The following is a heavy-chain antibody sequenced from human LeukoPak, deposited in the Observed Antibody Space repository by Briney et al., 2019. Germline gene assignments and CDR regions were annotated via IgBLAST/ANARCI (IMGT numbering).Heavy chain of an antibody. CDR2: INPNSGGT. D-gene: IGHD6-13*01. CDR3: ARKSPGIAADGDAFDI. Sequence: ASVKVSCKASGYTFTGYYMHWVRQAPGQGLEWMGWINPNSGGTNYAQKFQGRVTMTRDTSISTAYMELSRLRSDDTAVYYCARKSPGIAADGDAFDIWGQGTMVTVSS. J-gene: IGHJ3*02. CDR1: GYTFTGYY. V-gene: IGHV1-2*02.